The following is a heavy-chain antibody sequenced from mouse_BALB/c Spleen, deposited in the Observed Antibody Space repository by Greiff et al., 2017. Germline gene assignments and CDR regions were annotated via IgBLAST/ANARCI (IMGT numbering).Heavy chain of an antibody. CDR2: IYPGDGDT. J-gene: IGHJ4*01. Sequence: QVQLQQSGAELVRPGSSVKISCKASGYAFSSYWMNWVKQRPGQGLEWIGQIYPGDGDTNYNGKFKGKATLTADKSSSTAYMQLSSLTSEDSAVYFCAGGVLYAMDYWGQGTSVTVSS. CDR1: GYAFSSYW. D-gene: IGHD2-14*01. V-gene: IGHV1-80*01. CDR3: AGGVLYAMDY.